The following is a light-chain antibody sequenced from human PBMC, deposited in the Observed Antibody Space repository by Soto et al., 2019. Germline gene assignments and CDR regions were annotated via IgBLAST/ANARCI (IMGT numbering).Light chain of an antibody. CDR2: AAS. J-gene: IGKJ4*01. Sequence: EIVLTQSPGTLSLSPGERATLSCRASQSVRSSYFACYQQRPGQAPRLLIYAASSRATAIPDRFSGRGSGTDFTLIISRLEPEDFAGYCCQQYGSSPPVTFGGGTKVEIK. V-gene: IGKV3-20*01. CDR3: QQYGSSPPVT. CDR1: QSVRSSY.